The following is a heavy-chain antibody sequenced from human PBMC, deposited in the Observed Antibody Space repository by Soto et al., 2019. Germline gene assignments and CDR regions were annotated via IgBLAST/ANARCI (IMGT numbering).Heavy chain of an antibody. D-gene: IGHD4-17*01. V-gene: IGHV4-59*12. Sequence: SETLSLTCTVSGGSISSYYWSWIRQPPGKGLEWIGYIYYSGSTNYNPSLKSRVTISVGTSKNQFSLKLSSVTAADTAVYYCAREGLGDYGWWFDPWGQGTLVTVSS. CDR1: GGSISSYY. J-gene: IGHJ5*02. CDR3: AREGLGDYGWWFDP. CDR2: IYYSGST.